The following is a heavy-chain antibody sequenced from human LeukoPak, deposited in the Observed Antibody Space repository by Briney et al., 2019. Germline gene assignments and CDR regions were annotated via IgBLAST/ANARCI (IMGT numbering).Heavy chain of an antibody. Sequence: PGGSLRLSCAASGFTFSSYAMSWVRQAPGKGLEWVSAISGSGGSTYYADSVKGRFTISRDNAKNSLYLQMNSLRDEDTAVYYCVRDHYYSFDYWGQGTLVTVSS. J-gene: IGHJ4*02. V-gene: IGHV3-23*01. CDR1: GFTFSSYA. CDR2: ISGSGGST. CDR3: VRDHYYSFDY. D-gene: IGHD2/OR15-2a*01.